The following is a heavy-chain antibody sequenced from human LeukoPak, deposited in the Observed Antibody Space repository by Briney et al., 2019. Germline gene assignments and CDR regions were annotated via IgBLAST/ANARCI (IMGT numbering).Heavy chain of an antibody. V-gene: IGHV3-53*05. D-gene: IGHD1-26*01. Sequence: GGSLRLSCAASGFTVSSNYMSWVRQAPGKGLEWVSVIYSGGSTYYADSVKGRFTISRDNSKNTLYLQMNSLRAEDTAVYYCASSWELPQIDYWGQGTLVTVSS. CDR1: GFTVSSNY. J-gene: IGHJ4*02. CDR3: ASSWELPQIDY. CDR2: IYSGGST.